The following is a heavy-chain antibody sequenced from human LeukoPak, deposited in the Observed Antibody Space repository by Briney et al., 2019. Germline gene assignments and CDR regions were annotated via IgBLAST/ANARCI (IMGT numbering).Heavy chain of an antibody. CDR3: ARDRLLRIGYFRWFDP. V-gene: IGHV4-30-4*08. CDR1: GGSISSGDYY. Sequence: PSQTLSLTCTVSGGSISSGDYYWSWIRQPPGKGLEWIGYIYYSGSTYYNPSLKSRVTISVDTSKNQFSLKLSSVTAADTAVYYCARDRLLRIGYFRWFDPWGQGTLVTVSS. J-gene: IGHJ5*02. CDR2: IYYSGST. D-gene: IGHD3-3*01.